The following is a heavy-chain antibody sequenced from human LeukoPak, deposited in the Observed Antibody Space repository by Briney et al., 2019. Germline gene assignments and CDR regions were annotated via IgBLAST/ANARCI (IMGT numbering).Heavy chain of an antibody. D-gene: IGHD3-22*01. Sequence: SETLSLTCTVSGGSISSSSYYWGWIRQPPGKGLEWIGSIYYSGSTYYNPSLKSRVTISVDTSKNQFSLKLSSVTAADTAVYYCARTGSYYDSSGYPHYFDYWGQGTLVTVSS. J-gene: IGHJ4*02. CDR3: ARTGSYYDSSGYPHYFDY. CDR2: IYYSGST. V-gene: IGHV4-39*07. CDR1: GGSISSSSYY.